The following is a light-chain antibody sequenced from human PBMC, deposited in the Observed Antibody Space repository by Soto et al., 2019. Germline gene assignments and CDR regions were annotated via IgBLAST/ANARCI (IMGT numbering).Light chain of an antibody. Sequence: DIQMTQSPSTLSASVGDRVTIACRASQSISNDLAWYQQKPGKAPKLLIYKASSLESGVPSRFSGSGSGTEFTLTISSLQPDDFATYYCQQYNSYSWTFGQGTKVEIK. V-gene: IGKV1-5*03. CDR3: QQYNSYSWT. CDR2: KAS. J-gene: IGKJ1*01. CDR1: QSISND.